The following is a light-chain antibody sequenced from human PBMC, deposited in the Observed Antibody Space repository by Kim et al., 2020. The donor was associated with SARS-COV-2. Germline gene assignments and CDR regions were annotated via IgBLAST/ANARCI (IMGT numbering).Light chain of an antibody. J-gene: IGKJ2*01. Sequence: DIVMTQSPDSLAVSLGERATINCKSSQSVLYSSNNKNYLAWYQQKPGQPPKLLIYWASTRDSGVPDRFSGSGSGTDFTLTISSLQAEDVAVYYCQQYYSLYTFGQGTKLEI. V-gene: IGKV4-1*01. CDR2: WAS. CDR1: QSVLYSSNNKNY. CDR3: QQYYSLYT.